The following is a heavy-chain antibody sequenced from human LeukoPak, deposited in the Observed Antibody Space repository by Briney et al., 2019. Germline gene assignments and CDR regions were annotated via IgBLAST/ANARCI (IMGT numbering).Heavy chain of an antibody. CDR3: ARGFYVCGGNLIDY. CDR1: GFTFSGYT. Sequence: GGSLRLSCAASGFTFSGYTINWVRQAPGKGLEWVSSICSSANSIYYADSVQGRFTISRDDAKNTLYPQMNSLGAEDTAVYYCARGFYVCGGNLIDYWGQGTLVTVSS. V-gene: IGHV3-21*01. CDR2: ICSSANSI. D-gene: IGHD4-23*01. J-gene: IGHJ4*02.